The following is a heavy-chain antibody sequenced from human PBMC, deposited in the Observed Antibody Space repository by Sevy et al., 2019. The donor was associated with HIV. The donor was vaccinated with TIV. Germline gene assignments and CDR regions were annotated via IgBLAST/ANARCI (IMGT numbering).Heavy chain of an antibody. CDR1: GGTFSSYA. CDR2: IIPIFGTA. J-gene: IGHJ5*02. D-gene: IGHD3-22*01. CDR3: ARAEYYYDSSGYYSNWFDP. Sequence: ASLKVSCKASGGTFSSYAISWVRQAPGQGLEWMGGIIPIFGTANYAQKFQGRVTITADESTSTAYMELSSLRSEDTAVYYCARAEYYYDSSGYYSNWFDPWGQGTLVTVSS. V-gene: IGHV1-69*13.